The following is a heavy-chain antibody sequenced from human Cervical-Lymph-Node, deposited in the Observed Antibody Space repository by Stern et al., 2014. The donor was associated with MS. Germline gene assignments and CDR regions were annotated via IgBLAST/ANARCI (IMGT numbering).Heavy chain of an antibody. CDR1: GFTFSSYA. J-gene: IGHJ6*02. Sequence: VQLVESGGGVVQPGRSLRLSCAASGFTFSSYAMHWVRQAPGKGLEWVAVISYDGSNKYYADSVKGRFTISRDNSKNTLYLQMNSLRAEDTAVYYCARGPYRRDFWSGPNYYYYGMDVWGQGTTVTVSS. V-gene: IGHV3-30*04. CDR2: ISYDGSNK. D-gene: IGHD3-3*01. CDR3: ARGPYRRDFWSGPNYYYYGMDV.